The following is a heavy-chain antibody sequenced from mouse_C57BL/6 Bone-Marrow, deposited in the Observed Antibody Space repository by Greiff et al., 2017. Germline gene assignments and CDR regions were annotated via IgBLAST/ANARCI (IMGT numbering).Heavy chain of an antibody. D-gene: IGHD1-1*01. CDR3: ARESLITTPFDY. J-gene: IGHJ2*01. V-gene: IGHV5-4*01. Sequence: EVQVVESGGGLVKPGGSLKLSCAASGFTFSSYAMSWVRQPSEKGMEWVATISDGGSYTYNPDNVKGRFTISRDNAKNNLYLQMSHLKSEDTAMFYCARESLITTPFDYWGQGTTLTVSS. CDR2: ISDGGSYT. CDR1: GFTFSSYA.